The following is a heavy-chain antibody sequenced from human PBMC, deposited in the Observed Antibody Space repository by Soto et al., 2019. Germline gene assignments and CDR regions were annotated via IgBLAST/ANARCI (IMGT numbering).Heavy chain of an antibody. CDR1: GGSISSSSYY. V-gene: IGHV4-39*01. CDR2: IYYSGST. D-gene: IGHD3-16*02. Sequence: PSETLSLTCTVSGGSISSSSYYWGWIRQPPGKGLEWIGSIYYSGSTYYNPSLKSRVTISVDTSKNQFSLKLSSVTAADTAVYYCARHAPYDYIWGSCRYTSLLGAGYMDVWAKGTTVTVSS. CDR3: ARHAPYDYIWGSCRYTSLLGAGYMDV. J-gene: IGHJ6*03.